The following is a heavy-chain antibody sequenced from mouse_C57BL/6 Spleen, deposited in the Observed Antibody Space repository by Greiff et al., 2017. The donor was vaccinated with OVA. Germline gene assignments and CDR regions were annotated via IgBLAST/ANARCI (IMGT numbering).Heavy chain of an antibody. Sequence: QVQLQQSGAELVKPGASVKLSCKASGYTFTSYWMQWVKQRPGQGLEWIGEIDPSDSYTHYNQKFKGKATLTVDTSSSTAYMQLSSLTSEDSAVYYCARGYYGSSSRCAYWGQGTLVTVSA. D-gene: IGHD1-1*01. CDR1: GYTFTSYW. V-gene: IGHV1-50*01. CDR2: IDPSDSYT. J-gene: IGHJ3*01. CDR3: ARGYYGSSSRCAY.